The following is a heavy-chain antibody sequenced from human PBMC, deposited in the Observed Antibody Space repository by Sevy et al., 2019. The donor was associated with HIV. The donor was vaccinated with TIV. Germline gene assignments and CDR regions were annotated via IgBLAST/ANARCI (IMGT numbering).Heavy chain of an antibody. V-gene: IGHV1-3*01. D-gene: IGHD6-19*01. CDR1: GYSFRDYG. CDR3: ARERDFGWGFDY. J-gene: IGHJ4*02. CDR2: ISSGNGKT. Sequence: ASVKVSCKASGYSFRDYGIHWVRQAPGQSLEWWISSGNGKTKYSQNLQGRVSITRDTSATTAYMELSSLRSEDTAMYYCARERDFGWGFDYWGQGTLVTVSS.